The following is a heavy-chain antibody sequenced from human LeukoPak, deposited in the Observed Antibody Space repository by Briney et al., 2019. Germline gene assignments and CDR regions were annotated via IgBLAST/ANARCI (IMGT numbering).Heavy chain of an antibody. CDR3: ARGTRKQQLVRWFDP. V-gene: IGHV4-59*02. J-gene: IGHJ5*02. D-gene: IGHD6-13*01. Sequence: PSETLSLTCTVSGGSVSDYYWSWIRQSPGKGLEWIGYIYYSGSTNYNPSLKSRVTISVDTSKNQFSLKLSSVTAADTAVYYCARGTRKQQLVRWFDPWGQGTLVTVSS. CDR1: GGSVSDYY. CDR2: IYYSGST.